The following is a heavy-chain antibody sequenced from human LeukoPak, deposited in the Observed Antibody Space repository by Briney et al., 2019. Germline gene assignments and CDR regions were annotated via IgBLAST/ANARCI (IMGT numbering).Heavy chain of an antibody. J-gene: IGHJ4*02. Sequence: GGSLSLSCAASGFTFKNYGMSWVRQAPGKGLEWVSDISGTGANTYYADSVKGRFTISRDNSKNTLYLQMNSLRGEDTAVYYGAKVTGPFIHGDYWGQGTLVTVSS. V-gene: IGHV3-23*01. CDR1: GFTFKNYG. CDR2: ISGTGANT. CDR3: AKVTGPFIHGDY. D-gene: IGHD3-16*01.